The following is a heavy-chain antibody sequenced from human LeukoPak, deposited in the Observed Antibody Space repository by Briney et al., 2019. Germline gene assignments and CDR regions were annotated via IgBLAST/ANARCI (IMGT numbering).Heavy chain of an antibody. V-gene: IGHV3-20*04. J-gene: IGHJ4*02. CDR3: ARTYCSGGSCYFDY. CDR1: GFTFDDYG. D-gene: IGHD2-15*01. Sequence: GGSLRLSCAASGFTFDDYGMSWVRQAPGKGLEWVSGINWNGGSTGYADSVRGRFTISRDNAKNSLYLQMNSLRAEDTALYYCARTYCSGGSCYFDYWGQGTLVTVSS. CDR2: INWNGGST.